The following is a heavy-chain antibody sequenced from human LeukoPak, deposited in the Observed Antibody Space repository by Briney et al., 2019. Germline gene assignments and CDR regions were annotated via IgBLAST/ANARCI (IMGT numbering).Heavy chain of an antibody. V-gene: IGHV3-30*01. Sequence: PGRSLRLSCAASGFTFSDFTLHWVRQAPGKGLEWVSFISSDGGNKDYADSVKGRFSISRDNSKDTLNLQMNSLTTEDTGVYYCARSVYSGWRQNPFDYWGRAPWSPSPQ. CDR2: ISSDGGNK. CDR1: GFTFSDFT. D-gene: IGHD6-25*01. J-gene: IGHJ4*02. CDR3: ARSVYSGWRQNPFDY.